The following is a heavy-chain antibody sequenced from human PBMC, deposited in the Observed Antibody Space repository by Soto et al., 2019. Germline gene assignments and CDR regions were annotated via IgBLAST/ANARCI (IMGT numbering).Heavy chain of an antibody. CDR1: GFTFSSYG. D-gene: IGHD1-26*01. CDR2: ISYDGSNK. V-gene: IGHV3-30*18. J-gene: IGHJ3*02. Sequence: GGSLRLSCAASGFTFSSYGMHWVRQAPGKGLEWVAVISYDGSNKYYADSVKGRFTISRDNSKNTLYLQMNSLRAEDTAVYYCAKDSGSYPNGGAFDIWGQATLVTVS. CDR3: AKDSGSYPNGGAFDI.